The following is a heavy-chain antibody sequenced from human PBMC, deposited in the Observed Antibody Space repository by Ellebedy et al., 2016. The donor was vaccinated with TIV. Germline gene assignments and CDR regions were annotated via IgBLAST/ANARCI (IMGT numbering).Heavy chain of an antibody. J-gene: IGHJ6*02. V-gene: IGHV3-21*01. D-gene: IGHD3-3*01. CDR1: GFTFSSYN. CDR2: ISSRSSYM. Sequence: GESLKISCAASGFTFSSYNMNWVRQAPGKGLECVSSISSRSSYMYYADSVMGRFTISRDKAKNSLDLEMNRMRAEDTAVYYCARDRIPIFGVVTGMDVWGQGTTVTVSS. CDR3: ARDRIPIFGVVTGMDV.